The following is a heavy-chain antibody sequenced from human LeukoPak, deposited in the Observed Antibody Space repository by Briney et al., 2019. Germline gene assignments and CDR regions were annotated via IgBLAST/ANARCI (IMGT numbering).Heavy chain of an antibody. Sequence: GESLKISCKGSGYSFTSYWIGWVRQMPGKGLEWMGIIYPGDSDTRYSPSFQGQVTISADKSISTAYLQWSSLKASDTAMYYCASSYDILTGYYPPDAFDIWGQGITVTVSS. CDR2: IYPGDSDT. D-gene: IGHD3-9*01. CDR1: GYSFTSYW. CDR3: ASSYDILTGYYPPDAFDI. J-gene: IGHJ3*02. V-gene: IGHV5-51*01.